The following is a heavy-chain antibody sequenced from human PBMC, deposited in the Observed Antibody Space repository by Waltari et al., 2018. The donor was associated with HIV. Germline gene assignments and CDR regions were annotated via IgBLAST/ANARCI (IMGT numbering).Heavy chain of an antibody. Sequence: QVQLQQWGAGLLKPSETLSLTCAVYGGSFSGYYWSWIRQPPGKGLEWIGEINHSGSTNYNPSLKSRVTISVDTSKNQFSLKLSSVTAADTAVYYCARVLDYGMDVWGQGTTVTVSS. J-gene: IGHJ6*02. V-gene: IGHV4-34*01. CDR3: ARVLDYGMDV. CDR2: INHSGST. CDR1: GGSFSGYY.